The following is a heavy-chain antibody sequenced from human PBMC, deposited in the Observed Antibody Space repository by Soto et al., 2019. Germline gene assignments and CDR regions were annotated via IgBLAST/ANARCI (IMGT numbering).Heavy chain of an antibody. CDR2: ISGSGGST. Sequence: EVQLLESGGGLVQPGGTLRLSCAASGFTVTTYAMSWVRQAPGKGLEWVSAISGSGGSTYYTDSVKGRFTISRDNYKNTLYLQMNRLRAEDTAVYYCAKNWDTTFSSSSHWGQGTLVTVSS. D-gene: IGHD6-6*01. CDR1: GFTVTTYA. J-gene: IGHJ4*02. V-gene: IGHV3-23*01. CDR3: AKNWDTTFSSSSH.